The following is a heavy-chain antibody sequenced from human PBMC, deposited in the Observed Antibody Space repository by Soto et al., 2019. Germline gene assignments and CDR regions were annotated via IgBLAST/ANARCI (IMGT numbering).Heavy chain of an antibody. CDR3: ARQRTSVVTQAYFDD. V-gene: IGHV4-39*01. D-gene: IGHD2-21*02. J-gene: IGHJ4*02. CDR1: GGSTNSRSYY. Sequence: SETLSLTCTVSGGSTNSRSYYWGWIRQSPGKGLEWIGSIYYSGSTYYNPSLKSRVAMSVDTSKNQFSLKLRSVSAADTAVYYCARQRTSVVTQAYFDDWGQGSLVTVSS. CDR2: IYYSGST.